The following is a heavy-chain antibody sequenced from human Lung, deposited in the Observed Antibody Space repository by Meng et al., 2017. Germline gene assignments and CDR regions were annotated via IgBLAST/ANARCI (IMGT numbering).Heavy chain of an antibody. V-gene: IGHV3-30*01. CDR2: MSFDGAQI. J-gene: IGHJ2*01. CDR1: GFTFNTYA. CDR3: ARDKPPNDV. Sequence: QVELVEFGGGVVQPGGSLRLSCAASGFTFNTYAMHWVRQAPGKGLEWVSLMSFDGAQIYYSDSVRGRFTISRDNSKNTLYLQMNSLRAEDTAVYYCARDKPPNDVWGRGTLVTVSS.